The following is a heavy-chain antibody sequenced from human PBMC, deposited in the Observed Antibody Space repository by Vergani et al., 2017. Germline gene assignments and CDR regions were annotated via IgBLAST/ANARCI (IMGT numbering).Heavy chain of an antibody. Sequence: VQLVESGGGVVQPGTSLRLSCEASGFKFSQFGMHWVRQASGKGLEWVGRIRSKANSYATAYAASVKGRFTISRDNAKNSLYLQMNSLRAEDTAVYYCARERRAPLVWYFDYWGQGTMVTVSS. CDR3: ARERRAPLVWYFDY. J-gene: IGHJ4*02. V-gene: IGHV3-73*01. CDR2: IRSKANSYAT. D-gene: IGHD3-10*01. CDR1: GFKFSQFG.